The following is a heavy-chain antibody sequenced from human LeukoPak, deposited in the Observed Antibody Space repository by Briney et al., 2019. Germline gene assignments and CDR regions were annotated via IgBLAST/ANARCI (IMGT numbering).Heavy chain of an antibody. D-gene: IGHD6-13*01. CDR1: GGSFSGYH. CDR2: INHSGST. J-gene: IGHJ4*02. Sequence: PSETLSLTCAVYGGSFSGYHWSWIRQPPGKGLEWIGKINHSGSTNYNPSLKSRVTISVDTSKNQFSLKLSSVTAADTAVYYCARASGLAAAGRGGRIQNWGQGTLVTVSS. V-gene: IGHV4-34*01. CDR3: ARASGLAAAGRGGRIQN.